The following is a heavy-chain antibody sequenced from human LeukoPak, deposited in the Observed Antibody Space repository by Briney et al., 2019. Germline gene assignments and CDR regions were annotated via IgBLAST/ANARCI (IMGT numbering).Heavy chain of an antibody. J-gene: IGHJ4*02. CDR1: GGSISSYY. CDR3: ARDPGVVVPVYYFDY. V-gene: IGHV4-59*01. Sequence: PSETLSLTCTVSGGSISSYYWSWIRQPPGKGLEWSGYIYYSGSTNYNPSLKTRVTISVDTSKNRFSLKLSSVTAADTAVYYCARDPGVVVPVYYFDYWGQGTLVTVSS. CDR2: IYYSGST. D-gene: IGHD3-22*01.